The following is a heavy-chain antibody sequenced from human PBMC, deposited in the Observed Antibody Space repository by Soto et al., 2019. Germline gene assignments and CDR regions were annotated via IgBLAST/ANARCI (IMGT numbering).Heavy chain of an antibody. CDR1: GGSISSSGYY. CDR3: ARLVFSSGKADY. D-gene: IGHD3-10*01. V-gene: IGHV4-61*05. J-gene: IGHJ4*02. Sequence: PSETLSLTCTVSGGSISSSGYYWGWIRQPPGKGLEWIGYIYYSGSTNYNPSLKSRVTISVDTSKNQFSLKLSSVTAADTAVYYCARLVFSSGKADYWGQGTLVTVSS. CDR2: IYYSGST.